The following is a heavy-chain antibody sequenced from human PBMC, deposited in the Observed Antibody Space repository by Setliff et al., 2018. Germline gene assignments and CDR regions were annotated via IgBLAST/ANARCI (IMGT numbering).Heavy chain of an antibody. V-gene: IGHV4-61*09. CDR3: ARQKYWSCYYGEGYCYYMDV. J-gene: IGHJ6*03. D-gene: IGHD3-3*01. CDR2: ISPSGST. Sequence: SETLSLTCSVSGASITRRGFYWTWIRQPAGKGLEWIGHISPSGSTTYNPSVKSRVTISLDTSKNHFSLKLDSVTAADTAVYYCARQKYWSCYYGEGYCYYMDVWGKGTTVTVSS. CDR1: GASITRRGFY.